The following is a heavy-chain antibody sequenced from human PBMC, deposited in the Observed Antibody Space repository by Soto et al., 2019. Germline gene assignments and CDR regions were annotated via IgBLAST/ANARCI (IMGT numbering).Heavy chain of an antibody. CDR2: INHSGST. Sequence: QVQLQQWGAGLLKPSETLSLTCAVYGRSFSGYYWSWIRQPPGKGLEWIGEINHSGSTNYNPSLKSRVTISVDTSQNQFSLNPSSVTAADTAVYYCARAYGGNSGVFDYWGQGTLVTVSS. J-gene: IGHJ4*02. D-gene: IGHD4-17*01. CDR3: ARAYGGNSGVFDY. V-gene: IGHV4-34*01. CDR1: GRSFSGYY.